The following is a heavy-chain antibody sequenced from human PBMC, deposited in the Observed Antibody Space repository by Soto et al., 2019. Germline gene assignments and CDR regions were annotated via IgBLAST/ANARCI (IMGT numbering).Heavy chain of an antibody. CDR3: ARVGWNPAL. V-gene: IGHV3-48*02. D-gene: IGHD1-1*01. Sequence: EVQLVESWGGLVQPGGSLRLSCAASGFTFSSYSMNWVRQAPGKGLEWVSYISSSSSTIYYADSVKGRFTISRDNAKNSLYLLMNSLRDEDTAVYYCARVGWNPALWGQGTLVTVSS. J-gene: IGHJ4*02. CDR1: GFTFSSYS. CDR2: ISSSSSTI.